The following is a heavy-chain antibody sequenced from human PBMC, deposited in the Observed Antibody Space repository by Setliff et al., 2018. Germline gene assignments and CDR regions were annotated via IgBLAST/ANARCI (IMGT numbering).Heavy chain of an antibody. V-gene: IGHV4-39*07. D-gene: IGHD3-10*01. J-gene: IGHJ6*03. CDR2: VYTTGST. CDR3: ARVRITPYCMDV. Sequence: SETLSLTCTVSGGSISNNTYYWGWIRQAPGKGLEWIGSVYTTGSTAFNPSLNSRDTMSLDKSKNQFSLKLYSVTAADTAVYFCARVRITPYCMDVWGKGTTVTVSS. CDR1: GGSISNNTYY.